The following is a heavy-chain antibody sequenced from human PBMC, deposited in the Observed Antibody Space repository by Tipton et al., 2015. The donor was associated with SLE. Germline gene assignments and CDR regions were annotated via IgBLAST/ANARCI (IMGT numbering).Heavy chain of an antibody. D-gene: IGHD6-13*01. CDR3: ARDLGGIAAT. V-gene: IGHV3-74*01. CDR2: IDEYGSIT. Sequence: SLRLSCAVSGFTFETYWMHWVRQVPGGGLGWVSRIDEYGSITNHAESVTGRFTISRDNARNTLYLQMNSLRVEDTAVYYCARDLGGIAATWGQGTLVTVSS. CDR1: GFTFETYW. J-gene: IGHJ4*02.